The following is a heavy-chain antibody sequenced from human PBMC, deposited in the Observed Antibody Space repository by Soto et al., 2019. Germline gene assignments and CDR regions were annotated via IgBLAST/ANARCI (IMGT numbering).Heavy chain of an antibody. D-gene: IGHD2-8*01. CDR1: GYTFTTYD. CDR3: ARDPCHVLMVNAPNLYGMDV. J-gene: IGHJ6*02. Sequence: QVQLVQSGAEVKKPGASVKVSCKASGYTFTTYDISWVRQAPGQGLEWMGRISTYNGNTNYPQSLQGRLTMTTATSTTTAYMELRSLRSDDTAVYYCARDPCHVLMVNAPNLYGMDVWGQGTTVTVSS. CDR2: ISTYNGNT. V-gene: IGHV1-18*01.